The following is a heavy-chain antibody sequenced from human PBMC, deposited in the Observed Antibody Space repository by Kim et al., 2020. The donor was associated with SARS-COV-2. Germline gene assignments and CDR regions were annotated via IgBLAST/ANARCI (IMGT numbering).Heavy chain of an antibody. J-gene: IGHJ5*02. D-gene: IGHD2-15*01. CDR3: ARVVVGATGWFDP. Sequence: YYHPSLKSRDTIAVDTAKNQFSLKLSSVTAADTAVYYCARVVVGATGWFDPWGQGTLVTVSS. V-gene: IGHV4-31*02.